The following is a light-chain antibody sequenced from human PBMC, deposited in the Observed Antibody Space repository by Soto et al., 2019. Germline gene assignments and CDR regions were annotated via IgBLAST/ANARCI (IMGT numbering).Light chain of an antibody. CDR2: EVS. CDR1: SSDVGGYNY. Sequence: QSVLTQPASVSGSPGQSITISCTGTSSDVGGYNYVSWYQQQSGKAPKLMIHEVSNRPSGVSNRFSGSKSGNTASLTISGLQAEDEADYYCSSYKRSRAYVFGSGTKLTV. CDR3: SSYKRSRAYV. J-gene: IGLJ1*01. V-gene: IGLV2-14*01.